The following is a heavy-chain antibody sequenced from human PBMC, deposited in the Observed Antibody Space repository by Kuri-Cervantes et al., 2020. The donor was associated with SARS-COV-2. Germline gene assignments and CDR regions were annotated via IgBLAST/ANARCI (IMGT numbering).Heavy chain of an antibody. CDR2: VIPLFGTV. Sequence: SVKVSCKASGYTFTGYYMHWVRQAPGQGLEWMGGVIPLFGTVNYAQKFQGRVTITADESTSTAYMGLNSVRSEDTAVYYCARSSGSYYGGRIDYWGQGTLVTVSS. CDR1: GYTFTGYY. D-gene: IGHD3-10*01. CDR3: ARSSGSYYGGRIDY. V-gene: IGHV1-69*13. J-gene: IGHJ4*02.